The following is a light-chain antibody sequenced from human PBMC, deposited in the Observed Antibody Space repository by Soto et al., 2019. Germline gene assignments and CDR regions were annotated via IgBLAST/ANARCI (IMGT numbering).Light chain of an antibody. Sequence: DIQMTQSPSSLSASVGDRVTITCRASQDISNYLAWYQQKPGKVPKLLIYAASTLQSGVPSRFSGSGSGTDFTLTINSLQPEDVATYYCQKYTTAPWTCGQGTKVEIK. V-gene: IGKV1-27*01. CDR2: AAS. CDR3: QKYTTAPWT. J-gene: IGKJ1*01. CDR1: QDISNY.